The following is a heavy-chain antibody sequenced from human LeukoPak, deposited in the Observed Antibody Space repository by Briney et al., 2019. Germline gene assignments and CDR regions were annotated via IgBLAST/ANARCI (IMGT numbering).Heavy chain of an antibody. CDR2: IYHSGST. D-gene: IGHD6-13*01. CDR3: ARGGDSSSRFDY. V-gene: IGHV4-38-2*02. Sequence: PSETLSLTCTVSGYSISSGYYWGWIRQPPGKGLEWIGSIYHSGSTYYNPSLKSRVTISVDTSKNQFSLKLSSVTAADTAVYYCARGGDSSSRFDYWGQGTLVTVSS. CDR1: GYSISSGYY. J-gene: IGHJ4*02.